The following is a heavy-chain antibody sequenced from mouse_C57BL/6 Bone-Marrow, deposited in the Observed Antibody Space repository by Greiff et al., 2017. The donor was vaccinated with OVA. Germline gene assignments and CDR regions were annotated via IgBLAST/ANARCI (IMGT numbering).Heavy chain of an antibody. CDR3: ARRGYHDGSSDAINY. V-gene: IGHV3-6*01. CDR1: GYSITSGYY. D-gene: IGHD1-1*01. CDR2: ISYDGSN. J-gene: IGHJ4*01. Sequence: EVKLMESGPGLVKPSQSLSLTCSVPGYSITSGYYWNWIRQFPGNKLEWMGYISYDGSNNYNPSLKNRISITRDKSKNQCFLQLNSVTTEDTATYYCARRGYHDGSSDAINYMGQATSGTV.